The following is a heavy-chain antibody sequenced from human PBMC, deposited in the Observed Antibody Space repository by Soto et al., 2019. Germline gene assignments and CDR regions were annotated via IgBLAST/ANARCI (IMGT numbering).Heavy chain of an antibody. D-gene: IGHD3-3*01. J-gene: IGHJ3*02. CDR3: ARSSEWSLECLFGAFAI. CDR1: GFTFSSYG. Sequence: GGSLRLSCAASGFTFSSYGMHWVRQAPGKGLEWVAVISYDGSNKYYADSVKGRFTISRDNSKNTLYLQMNSLRAEDTAVYYCARSSEWSLECLFGAFAIWGQGTMVTVSS. V-gene: IGHV3-30*03. CDR2: ISYDGSNK.